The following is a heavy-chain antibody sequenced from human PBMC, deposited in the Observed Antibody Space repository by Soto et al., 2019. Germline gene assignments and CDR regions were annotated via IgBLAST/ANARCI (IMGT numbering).Heavy chain of an antibody. Sequence: EVQLVESGGGLVQSGGSLRLSCAAAGFTFSDYYMDWVRQAPGKGLEWVGRVRNKANSHTTEYAASVKGRFTISRDDSKNSLALEMNSLKSEDTAVYCCARGHHVFDYWGQGTLVTVSS. CDR3: ARGHHVFDY. V-gene: IGHV3-72*01. CDR1: GFTFSDYY. J-gene: IGHJ4*02. CDR2: VRNKANSHTT.